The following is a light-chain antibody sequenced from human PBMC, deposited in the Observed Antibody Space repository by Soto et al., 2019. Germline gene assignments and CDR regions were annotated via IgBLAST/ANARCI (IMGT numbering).Light chain of an antibody. V-gene: IGKV1-39*01. CDR1: QSISNY. J-gene: IGKJ1*01. CDR2: SAS. Sequence: DIQMTQSPSSLSAFVGDRVTITCRASQSISNYLNWYQQKPGKAPKNLIYSASSLQSGVPSRFSGTGSGTDLTLTISSLQPEDFATYYCQQNYNFPRTFGQGTKVEIK. CDR3: QQNYNFPRT.